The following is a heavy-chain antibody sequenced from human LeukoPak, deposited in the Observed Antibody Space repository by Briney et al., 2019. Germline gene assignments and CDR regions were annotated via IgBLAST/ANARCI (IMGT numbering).Heavy chain of an antibody. CDR3: ARGPYSSNWYVDY. V-gene: IGHV3-48*03. J-gene: IGHJ4*02. D-gene: IGHD6-13*01. CDR1: GLTLSSYE. CDR2: ISRTGNSI. Sequence: GGSLRLSCAASGLTLSSYEINWGRLAPGRGLEWISYISRTGNSIYYADSVKGRFTISRDSAKNSLYLQMNSLRAEDTAVYYCARGPYSSNWYVDYRGQGTLVTVAS.